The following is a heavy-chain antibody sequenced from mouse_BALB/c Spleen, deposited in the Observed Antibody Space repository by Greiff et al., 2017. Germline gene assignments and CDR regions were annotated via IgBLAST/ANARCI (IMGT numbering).Heavy chain of an antibody. CDR3: ARVLTTATLDY. V-gene: IGHV5-9-4*01. CDR2: ISSGGSYT. Sequence: EVQRVESGGGLVKPGGSLKLSCAASGFTFSSYAMSWVRQSPEKRLEWVAEISSGGSYTYYPDTVTGRFTISRDNAKNTLYLEMSSLRSEDTAMYYCARVLTTATLDYWGQGTTLTVSS. D-gene: IGHD1-2*01. CDR1: GFTFSSYA. J-gene: IGHJ2*01.